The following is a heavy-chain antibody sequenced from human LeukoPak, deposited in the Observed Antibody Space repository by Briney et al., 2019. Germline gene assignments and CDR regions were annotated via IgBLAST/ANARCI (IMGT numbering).Heavy chain of an antibody. V-gene: IGHV1-2*02. CDR1: GYSFTRYY. D-gene: IGHD5-12*01. CDR3: AKDQNTGYANNWFDP. J-gene: IGHJ5*02. Sequence: ASVTVSFKAFGYSFTRYYIHWVRQAPGQGLEWMGWINPNNGGTNFAQKFQGRVTMTRDTSISTAYMELSRLRSDDTAIYYCAKDQNTGYANNWFDPWGQGTLVTVSS. CDR2: INPNNGGT.